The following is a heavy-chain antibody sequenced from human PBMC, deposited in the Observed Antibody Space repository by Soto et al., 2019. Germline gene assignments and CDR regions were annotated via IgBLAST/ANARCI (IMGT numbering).Heavy chain of an antibody. D-gene: IGHD3-16*01. CDR2: INSDGGTT. CDR3: TRVGNGEYVFYY. CDR1: GFTFSNYW. V-gene: IGHV3-74*01. Sequence: EVQLVESGGGLVQPGGSLRLSCAASGFTFSNYWMHWVRQAPGKGLVWVSRINSDGGTTSYADSVKGRFTISRDNAKNTLYLQMSGLRAEDTAVNYCTRVGNGEYVFYYWGQGTLVTVSS. J-gene: IGHJ4*02.